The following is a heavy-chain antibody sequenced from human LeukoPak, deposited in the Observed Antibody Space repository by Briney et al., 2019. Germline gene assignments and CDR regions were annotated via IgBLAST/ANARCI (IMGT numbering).Heavy chain of an antibody. CDR1: GGTFSSYA. J-gene: IGHJ6*02. V-gene: IGHV1-69*13. Sequence: VKVSCKASGGTFSSYAISWVRQAPGQGLEWMGGIIPIFGTANYAQKFQGRVTITADESTSTAYMELGSLRSEDTAVYYCAREGPPTAGYYYYGMDVWGQGTTVTVSS. CDR2: IIPIFGTA. CDR3: AREGPPTAGYYYYGMDV. D-gene: IGHD4-17*01.